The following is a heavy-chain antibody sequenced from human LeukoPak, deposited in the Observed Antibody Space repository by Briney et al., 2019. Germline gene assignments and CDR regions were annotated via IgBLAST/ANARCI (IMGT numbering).Heavy chain of an antibody. V-gene: IGHV3-53*01. D-gene: IGHD6-19*01. J-gene: IGHJ4*02. CDR1: GFAVSSNY. CDR2: IYSGGST. CDR3: ARAPPKTYSSGWYDY. Sequence: PGGSLRLSCAASGFAVSSNYMSWVRQAPGKGLEWVSVIYSGGSTYYADSVKGRFTISRDNSKNTLYLQMNSLRAEDTAVYYCARAPPKTYSSGWYDYWGQGTLVTVSS.